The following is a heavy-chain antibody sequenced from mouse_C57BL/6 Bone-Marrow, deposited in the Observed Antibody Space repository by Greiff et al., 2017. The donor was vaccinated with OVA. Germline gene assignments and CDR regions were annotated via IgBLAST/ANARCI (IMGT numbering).Heavy chain of an antibody. CDR3: TSPFLYDGYFLYAMDY. CDR1: GYTFTSYW. D-gene: IGHD2-3*01. V-gene: IGHV1-5*01. CDR2: IYPGNRDT. Sequence: VQLQQSGTVLARPGASVKMSCKTSGYTFTSYWMHWVKQRPGQGLEWIGAIYPGNRDTSYNQKFKGKAKLTAVTSASTAYMVLSSLTNEDSAVYYCTSPFLYDGYFLYAMDYWCQGPSVTVSS. J-gene: IGHJ4*01.